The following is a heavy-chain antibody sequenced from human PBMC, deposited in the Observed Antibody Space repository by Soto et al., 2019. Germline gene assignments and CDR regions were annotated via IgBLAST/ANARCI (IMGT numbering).Heavy chain of an antibody. CDR1: GGSIISGGYY. Sequence: ASETLYLTCTVSGGSIISGGYYWRWIRQHPGKGLEWIGYIYYSGSTYYNPSLKSRVTISVDTSKNQFSLKLSSVTAADTAVYYCARGDPWDYVWGSPRNWFDPWGQGTLVTVSS. V-gene: IGHV4-31*03. CDR2: IYYSGST. J-gene: IGHJ5*02. CDR3: ARGDPWDYVWGSPRNWFDP. D-gene: IGHD3-16*01.